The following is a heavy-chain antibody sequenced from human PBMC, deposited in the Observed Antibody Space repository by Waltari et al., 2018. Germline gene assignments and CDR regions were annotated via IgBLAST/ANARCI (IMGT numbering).Heavy chain of an antibody. CDR2: IYYSGST. D-gene: IGHD6-19*01. Sequence: QLQLQESGPGLVKPSETLSLTCTVSGGSISSSSYYWGWIRQPPGKGLEWIGSIYYSGSTYYNPSLKSRVTISVDTSKNQFSLKLSSVTAADTAVYYCAREGGLAMFDYWGQGTLVTVSS. CDR1: GGSISSSSYY. J-gene: IGHJ4*02. CDR3: AREGGLAMFDY. V-gene: IGHV4-39*07.